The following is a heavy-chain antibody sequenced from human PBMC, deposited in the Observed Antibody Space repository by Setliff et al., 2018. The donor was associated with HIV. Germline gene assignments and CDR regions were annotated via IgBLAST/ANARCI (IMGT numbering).Heavy chain of an antibody. CDR1: GYTFTRYG. V-gene: IGHV1-18*01. D-gene: IGHD1-26*01. Sequence: ASVKVSCKTSGYTFTRYGISWVRQAPGQGLQWMGWISTTSGYTNYAQNFQGRVTMTADTSASTVYMELRSLGSDDTAVYYCARSGSSNGDFDSWGQGTLVTVSS. J-gene: IGHJ4*02. CDR3: ARSGSSNGDFDS. CDR2: ISTTSGYT.